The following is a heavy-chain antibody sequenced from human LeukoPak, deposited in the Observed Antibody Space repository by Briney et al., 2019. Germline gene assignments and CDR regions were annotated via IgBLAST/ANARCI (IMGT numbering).Heavy chain of an antibody. Sequence: SETLSLTCTVSGGSIISYYWSWIRQPPGKGLEWIGYIYTSGSTNYNPSLKSRVTISVDTSKNQFSLKLSSVTAADTAVYYCASAPYQPWVWFDPWGQGTLVTVSS. J-gene: IGHJ5*02. V-gene: IGHV4-4*09. CDR1: GGSIISYY. CDR3: ASAPYQPWVWFDP. D-gene: IGHD2-2*01. CDR2: IYTSGST.